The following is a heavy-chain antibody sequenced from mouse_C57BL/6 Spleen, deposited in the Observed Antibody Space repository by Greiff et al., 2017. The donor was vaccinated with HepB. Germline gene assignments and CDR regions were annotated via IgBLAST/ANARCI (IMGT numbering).Heavy chain of an antibody. CDR3: ARSVTTVVAGAMDD. J-gene: IGHJ4*01. V-gene: IGHV5-15*01. CDR2: ISNFAYSI. Sequence: EVKLVESGGGLVQPGGSLKLSCAASGFTFSDYGMAWVRQAPRKGPEWVAFISNFAYSIYYADTVTGRFTISRENAQNTLYLEMSSLMSEDTAMYYCARSVTTVVAGAMDDWGQGTSVTVAS. CDR1: GFTFSDYG. D-gene: IGHD1-1*01.